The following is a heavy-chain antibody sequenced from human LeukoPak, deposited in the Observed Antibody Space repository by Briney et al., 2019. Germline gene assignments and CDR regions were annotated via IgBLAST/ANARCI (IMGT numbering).Heavy chain of an antibody. CDR3: AMTYSSSWPYYYYYGMDV. CDR2: IYYSGGT. Sequence: SETLSLTCTVSGGSISSYYWSWIRQPPGKGLEWIGYIYYSGGTNYNPSLKSRVTISVDTSKNQFSLKLSSVTAADTAVYYCAMTYSSSWPYYYYYGMDVWGQGTTVTVSS. D-gene: IGHD6-13*01. V-gene: IGHV4-59*01. J-gene: IGHJ6*02. CDR1: GGSISSYY.